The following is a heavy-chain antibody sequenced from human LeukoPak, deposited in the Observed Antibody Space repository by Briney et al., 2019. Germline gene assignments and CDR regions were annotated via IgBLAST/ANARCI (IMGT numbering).Heavy chain of an antibody. Sequence: PSETLSLTCPVPGCSISSYYWSSIRQPPGKGLEWIGYIHYSGSTNYNPSLKSRVTISVDTSKNQFSLKLSSVTAADTAVYYCARLGSCSGGSCYYLDYWGQGTLVTVSS. V-gene: IGHV4-59*01. CDR2: IHYSGST. CDR3: ARLGSCSGGSCYYLDY. J-gene: IGHJ4*02. CDR1: GCSISSYY. D-gene: IGHD2-15*01.